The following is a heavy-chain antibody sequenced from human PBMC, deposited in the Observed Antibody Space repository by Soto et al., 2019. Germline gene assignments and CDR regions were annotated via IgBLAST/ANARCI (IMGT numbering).Heavy chain of an antibody. D-gene: IGHD4-4*01. CDR2: MYNSGIA. CDR1: GGSIIS. V-gene: IGHV4-59*01. CDR3: ARVNVVTTVSDYYYYMDV. J-gene: IGHJ6*03. Sequence: QVQLQESGPGLLRPSETLSLTCHVSGGSIISWSWIRQPPGKRLEWIGSMYNSGIANYNPSLRSRVAMSLDTSRTQFSLRSSSVTAADTAVYYCARVNVVTTVSDYYYYMDVWGKGTTVTVSS.